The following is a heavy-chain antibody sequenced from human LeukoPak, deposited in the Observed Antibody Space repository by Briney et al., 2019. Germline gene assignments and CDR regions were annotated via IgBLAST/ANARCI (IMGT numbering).Heavy chain of an antibody. J-gene: IGHJ4*02. CDR2: ISGSGGST. V-gene: IGHV3-23*01. CDR3: AKGGSRDYYDSSGYQYGYYFDY. CDR1: GFTFSSHK. Sequence: GGSLRLSCAVSGFTFSSHKMHWVRQAPGKGLEWVSAISGSGGSTYYADSVKGRFTISRDNSKNTLYLQMNSLRAEDTAVYYCAKGGSRDYYDSSGYQYGYYFDYWGQGTLVTVSS. D-gene: IGHD3-22*01.